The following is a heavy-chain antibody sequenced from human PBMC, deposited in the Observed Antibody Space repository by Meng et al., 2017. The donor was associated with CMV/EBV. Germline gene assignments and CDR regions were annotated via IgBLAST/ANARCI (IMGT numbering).Heavy chain of an antibody. V-gene: IGHV3-48*03. CDR2: ISSSGSTI. CDR3: ARDGGYHFSPTTNNGMDV. Sequence: GGSLRPSCAASGFTFSSYEMNWVRQAPGKGLEWVSYISSSGSTIYYADSVKGRFTISRDNAKTSLYLQMNSLRAEDTAVYYCARDGGYHFSPTTNNGMDVWGQGTTVTVSS. CDR1: GFTFSSYE. D-gene: IGHD3-3*01. J-gene: IGHJ6*02.